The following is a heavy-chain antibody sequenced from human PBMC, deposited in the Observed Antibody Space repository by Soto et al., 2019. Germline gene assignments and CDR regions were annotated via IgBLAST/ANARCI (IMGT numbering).Heavy chain of an antibody. CDR1: GYTFTSYD. CDR2: TNPNSGNT. CDR3: ARGVKAARPHWFDP. J-gene: IGHJ5*02. Sequence: QVQLVQSGAEVKKPGASVKVSCKASGYTFTSYDINWVRQATGQGLEWMGWTNPNSGNTGYAQKFQGRVTMTRNTSISTAYMELSSLRSEDTAVYYCARGVKAARPHWFDPWGQGTLVTVSS. V-gene: IGHV1-8*01. D-gene: IGHD6-6*01.